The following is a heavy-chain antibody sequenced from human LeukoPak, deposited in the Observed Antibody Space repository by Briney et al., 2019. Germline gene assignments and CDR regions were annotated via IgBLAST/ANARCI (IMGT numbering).Heavy chain of an antibody. CDR3: ARRGGSSSRRSPIDY. D-gene: IGHD6-6*01. CDR1: GFTFSDYR. CDR2: IKRDGSQR. Sequence: GGSLRLSCAASGFTFSDYRMTWVRQAPGKGPEWVANIKRDGSQRYYVDSVRGRFTISRDNAKNSLFLQMNGLRAEDTAVYYCARRGGSSSRRSPIDYWGQGTLVTVSS. V-gene: IGHV3-7*01. J-gene: IGHJ4*02.